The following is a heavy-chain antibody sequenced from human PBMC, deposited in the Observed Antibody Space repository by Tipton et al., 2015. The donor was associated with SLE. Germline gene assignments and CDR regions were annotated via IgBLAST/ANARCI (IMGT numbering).Heavy chain of an antibody. J-gene: IGHJ5*02. Sequence: TLSLTCTVSGGSTSSVNHYWTWIRQASGKGLEWIGHIYTTGGTSYNPTLKSRVTISVDTSKNQFSLKLSSVTAADTAVYYCARVYPRLRIFGWFDPWGQGTLVTVSS. D-gene: IGHD4-17*01. CDR1: GGSTSSVNHY. V-gene: IGHV4-61*09. CDR3: ARVYPRLRIFGWFDP. CDR2: IYTTGGT.